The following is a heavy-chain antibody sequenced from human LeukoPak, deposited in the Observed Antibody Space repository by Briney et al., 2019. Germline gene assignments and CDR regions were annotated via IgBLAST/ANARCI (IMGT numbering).Heavy chain of an antibody. CDR1: GFTFSSYA. CDR2: ISYDGGNK. V-gene: IGHV3-30-3*01. D-gene: IGHD5-18*01. J-gene: IGHJ6*02. CDR3: ARDNGYSYGYSYYYYGMDV. Sequence: GGSLRLSCAASGFTFSSYAMHWVRQAPGKGLEWVAVISYDGGNKYYADSVKGRFTISRDNSKNTLYLQMNSLRAEDTAVYHCARDNGYSYGYSYYYYGMDVWGQGTTVTVSS.